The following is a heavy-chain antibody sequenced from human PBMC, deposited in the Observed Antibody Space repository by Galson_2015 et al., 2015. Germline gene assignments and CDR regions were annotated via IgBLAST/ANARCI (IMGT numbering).Heavy chain of an antibody. CDR1: GFSLSTSGVG. V-gene: IGHV2-5*01. CDR3: AHRMVAAAGRWFDP. J-gene: IGHJ5*02. Sequence: PALVKPTQTLTLTCTFSGFSLSTSGVGVGWIRQPPGKALEWLALIYWNDDKRYSPPLKSRLTITKDTSKNQVVLTMTNMDPVDTATYYCAHRMVAAAGRWFDPWGQGTLVTVSS. CDR2: IYWNDDK. D-gene: IGHD6-13*01.